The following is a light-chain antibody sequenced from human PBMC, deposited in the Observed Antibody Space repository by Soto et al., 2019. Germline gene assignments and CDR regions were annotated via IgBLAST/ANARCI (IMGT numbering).Light chain of an antibody. J-gene: IGLJ1*01. CDR1: SSDVGAYNY. CDR2: EVS. V-gene: IGLV2-14*01. CDR3: SSYPSSSTRV. Sequence: QSALTQPASVSRSPGQSITISCTGTSSDVGAYNYVSWYQQHPGNAPKLLIYEVSNRPSGISNRFSGSKSGNTASLTISGLQAEDEADYYCSSYPSSSTRVFGTGTKVTVL.